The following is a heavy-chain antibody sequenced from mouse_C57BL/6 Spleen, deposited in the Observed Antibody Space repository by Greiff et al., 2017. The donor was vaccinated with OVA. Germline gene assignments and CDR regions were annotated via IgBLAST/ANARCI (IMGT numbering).Heavy chain of an antibody. V-gene: IGHV1-82*01. CDR3: ASTVGPGFDY. Sequence: VQLQESGPELVKPGASVKISCKASGYAFSSSWMNWVKQRPGKGLEWIGRIYPGDGDTNYNGKFKGKATLTADKSSSTAYMQLSSLTSEDSAVYFCASTVGPGFDYWGQGTTLTVSS. D-gene: IGHD1-1*01. CDR2: IYPGDGDT. CDR1: GYAFSSSW. J-gene: IGHJ2*01.